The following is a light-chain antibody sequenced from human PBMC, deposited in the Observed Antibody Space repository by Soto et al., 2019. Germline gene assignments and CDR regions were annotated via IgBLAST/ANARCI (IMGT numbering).Light chain of an antibody. CDR1: SSDVGGYNY. CDR2: EVS. J-gene: IGLJ1*01. CDR3: SSYAGSSYV. V-gene: IGLV2-8*01. Sequence: QSVLTQPPSASGSPGQSVTISCTGTSSDVGGYNYVSWYQQHPGKAPKLMIYEVSKRPSGVPDRFSGSKSGNTASLTVSGLQAEDEADYYCSSYAGSSYVFETGTKVPVL.